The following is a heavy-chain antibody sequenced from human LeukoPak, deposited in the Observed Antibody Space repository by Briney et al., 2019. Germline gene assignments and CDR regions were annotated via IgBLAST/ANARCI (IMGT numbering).Heavy chain of an antibody. CDR2: ITTSSSYI. D-gene: IGHD2/OR15-2a*01. CDR1: GFTFSSYS. V-gene: IGHV3-21*04. CDR3: AKGSSYMDV. J-gene: IGHJ6*03. Sequence: GGSLRLSCAASGFTFSSYSMNWVRQAPGKGLEWVSLITTSSSYIYYADSVKGRFTISRDNSKNTLYLQMNSLRAEDTAVYYCAKGSSYMDVWGKGTTVTISS.